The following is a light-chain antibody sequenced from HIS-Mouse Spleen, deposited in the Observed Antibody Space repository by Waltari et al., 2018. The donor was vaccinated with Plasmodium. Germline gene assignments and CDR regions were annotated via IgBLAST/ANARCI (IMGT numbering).Light chain of an antibody. CDR2: GAS. CDR1: QSVSSN. J-gene: IGKJ3*01. Sequence: EIVMTQSPATLSLSPGQRATLSCRVSQSVSSNLAWYQQKPGQAPRLLIYGASTRATGSPARFSGSGSGTEFTLTISSLQSEDFAVYDCQQYNNWSFTFGPGTKVDIK. CDR3: QQYNNWSFT. V-gene: IGKV3-15*01.